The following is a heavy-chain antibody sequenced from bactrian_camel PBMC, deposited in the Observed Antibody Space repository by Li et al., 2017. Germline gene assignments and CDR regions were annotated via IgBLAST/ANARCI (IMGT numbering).Heavy chain of an antibody. CDR3: AAARPSRLWVGYRLLESEYDY. Sequence: VQLVESGGGSVQAGGSLKLSCTYSGYTSFIDCKGWFRQAPGKEREGIASIDSNDYTVYANSVKGRFTISKDNAKNTLYLQMNSLEPEDTALYYCAAARPSRLWVGYRLLESEYDYWGQGTQVTVST. J-gene: IGHJ4*01. D-gene: IGHD5*01. CDR1: GYTSFIDC. CDR2: IDSNDYT. V-gene: IGHV3S55*01.